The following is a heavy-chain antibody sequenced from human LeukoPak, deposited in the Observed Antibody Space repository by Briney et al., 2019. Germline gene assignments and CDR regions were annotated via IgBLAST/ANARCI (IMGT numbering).Heavy chain of an antibody. V-gene: IGHV1-2*02. Sequence: ASVKVSCKASGYTFTGYYMHWVRQAPGQGLEWMGWINPNSGGTNYAQKFQGRVTMTRDTSIGTAYMELSRLRSDDTALYYCARGTTLTTLPYHYYYMDVWGEGTTVTVSS. CDR3: ARGTTLTTLPYHYYYMDV. CDR2: INPNSGGT. J-gene: IGHJ6*03. CDR1: GYTFTGYY. D-gene: IGHD4-17*01.